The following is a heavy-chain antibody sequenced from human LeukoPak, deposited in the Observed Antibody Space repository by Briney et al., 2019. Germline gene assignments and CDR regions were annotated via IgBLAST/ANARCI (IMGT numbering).Heavy chain of an antibody. Sequence: PSETLSLTCTVSGGSISSYYWSWIRQPPGKGLEWIRYIYYSGSTNYNPSLKSRVTISVDTSKNQFSLKLSSVTAADTAVYYCARTHSSSWIGNWFDPWGQGTLVTVSS. CDR1: GGSISSYY. D-gene: IGHD6-13*01. CDR3: ARTHSSSWIGNWFDP. CDR2: IYYSGST. V-gene: IGHV4-59*01. J-gene: IGHJ5*02.